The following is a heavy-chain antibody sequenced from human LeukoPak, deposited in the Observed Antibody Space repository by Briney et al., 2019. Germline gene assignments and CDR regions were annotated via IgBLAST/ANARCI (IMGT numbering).Heavy chain of an antibody. CDR1: GFIVSSDF. V-gene: IGHV3-53*01. CDR2: IHSGGTT. CDR3: ARERSITLLRGVAMSDGFDI. D-gene: IGHD3-10*01. Sequence: GGSLRLSCAVSGFIVSSDFMGWDRQAPGQGLEWVSAIHSGGTTLYAASVKGRFIISRDNARNLVFLQMNGLRAEDAAVYYCARERSITLLRGVAMSDGFDIWGQGAMVAVSS. J-gene: IGHJ3*02.